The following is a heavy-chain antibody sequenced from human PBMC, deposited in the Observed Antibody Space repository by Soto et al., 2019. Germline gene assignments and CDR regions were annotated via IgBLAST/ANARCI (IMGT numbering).Heavy chain of an antibody. V-gene: IGHV1-18*01. Sequence: ASVKVSCKASGYTFTSYGISWVRQAPGQGLEWMGWISAYNGNTNYAQKLQGRVTMTTDTSTSTAYMELRSLRSDDTAVYYCARAGSDGSGWYYFDYWGQGTLVTVSS. D-gene: IGHD6-19*01. J-gene: IGHJ4*02. CDR3: ARAGSDGSGWYYFDY. CDR1: GYTFTSYG. CDR2: ISAYNGNT.